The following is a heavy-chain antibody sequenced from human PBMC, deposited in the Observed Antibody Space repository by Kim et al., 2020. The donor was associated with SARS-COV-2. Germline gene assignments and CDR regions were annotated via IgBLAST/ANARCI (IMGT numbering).Heavy chain of an antibody. CDR3: ARSSPYLGAVAGYFDY. CDR2: IYYSGST. D-gene: IGHD6-19*01. CDR1: GGSISSYY. V-gene: IGHV4-59*13. J-gene: IGHJ4*02. Sequence: SETLSLTCTVSGGSISSYYWSWIRQPPGKGLEWIGYIYYSGSTNYNPSLKSRVTISVDTSKNQFSLKLSSVTAADTAVYYCARSSPYLGAVAGYFDYWGQGTLVTVSS.